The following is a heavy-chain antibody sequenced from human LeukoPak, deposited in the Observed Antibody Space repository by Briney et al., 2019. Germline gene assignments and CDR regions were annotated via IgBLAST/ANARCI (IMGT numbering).Heavy chain of an antibody. CDR3: ARDGGYYGSGNFYTGDY. V-gene: IGHV1-18*01. CDR2: VSAYNGNT. J-gene: IGHJ4*02. D-gene: IGHD3-10*01. Sequence: GASVKVSCKASGYTFTSYGVSWVRQAPGRGLEWMGWVSAYNGNTNYAQNLQGRVTMTTDTSTSTAYMELRSLRSDDTAVYYCARDGGYYGSGNFYTGDYWGQGTPVTVSS. CDR1: GYTFTSYG.